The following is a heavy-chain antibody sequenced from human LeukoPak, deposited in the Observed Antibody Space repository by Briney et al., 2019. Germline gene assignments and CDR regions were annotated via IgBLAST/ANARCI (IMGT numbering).Heavy chain of an antibody. CDR3: VASSPQNWKAHDY. J-gene: IGHJ4*02. Sequence: VSVNVSCKVSGYTLSEFSMHWVRQAPGKGLEWMGGFDPEDGETIYAQQFQGRVSMTEDTSTDTAYMELSSLRSEDTAVYYCVASSPQNWKAHDYWGQGTLATVSS. V-gene: IGHV1-24*01. D-gene: IGHD1-1*01. CDR1: GYTLSEFS. CDR2: FDPEDGET.